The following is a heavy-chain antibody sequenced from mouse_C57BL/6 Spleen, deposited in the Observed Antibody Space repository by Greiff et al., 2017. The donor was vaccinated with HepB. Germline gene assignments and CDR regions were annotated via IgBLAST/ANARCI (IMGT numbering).Heavy chain of an antibody. CDR2: IHPNSGST. J-gene: IGHJ4*01. CDR1: GYTFTSYW. V-gene: IGHV1-64*01. CDR3: AREGLITKVANYAIDY. D-gene: IGHD1-1*01. Sequence: VQLQQPGAELVKPGASVKLSCKASGYTFTSYWMHWVKQRPGQGLEWIGMIHPNSGSTNYNEKFKSKATLTVDKSSSTAYMQLSSLTSEDSAVYYCAREGLITKVANYAIDYWGQGTSVTVSS.